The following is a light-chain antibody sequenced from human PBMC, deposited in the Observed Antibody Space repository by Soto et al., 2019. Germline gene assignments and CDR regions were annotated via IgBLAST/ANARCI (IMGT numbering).Light chain of an antibody. CDR3: CSYAGSNNLGV. J-gene: IGLJ1*01. CDR1: SSDVGGYDF. CDR2: DVS. Sequence: QSALTQPRSVSGSPGQSVTISCTGSSSDVGGYDFVSWYQQHPGKAPKLMISDVSERPSGVPDRFSGSKSANTASLTISGLQAEDEADYYCCSYAGSNNLGVFGTGTKLTVL. V-gene: IGLV2-11*01.